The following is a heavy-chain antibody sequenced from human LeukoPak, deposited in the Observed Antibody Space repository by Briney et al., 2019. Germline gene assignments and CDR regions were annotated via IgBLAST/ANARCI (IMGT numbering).Heavy chain of an antibody. J-gene: IGHJ4*02. V-gene: IGHV3-7*03. CDR1: GFSTSRSW. CDR3: TRGQS. CDR2: INQDGSQK. Sequence: PGGSLRLSCAGSGFSTSRSWMSWVRQTPGKGLEWVANINQDGSQKYYVDSVKGRFTITRDNAKNSLFLQMNSLRAEDTAMYYCTRGQSWGQGTLVTVSS.